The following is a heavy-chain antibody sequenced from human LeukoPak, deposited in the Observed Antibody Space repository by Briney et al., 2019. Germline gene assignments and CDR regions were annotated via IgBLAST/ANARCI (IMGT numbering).Heavy chain of an antibody. CDR3: ARADSSSRCRFDY. V-gene: IGHV4-34*01. J-gene: IGHJ4*02. CDR1: GGSFSGYY. Sequence: ASETLSLTCAVYGGSFSGYYWSWIRQPPGKGLEWIGEINHSGNTNYNPSLKSRVTISVDTSKNQFSLKLSSVTAADTAVYYCARADSSSRCRFDYWGQGTLVTVSS. D-gene: IGHD6-13*01. CDR2: INHSGNT.